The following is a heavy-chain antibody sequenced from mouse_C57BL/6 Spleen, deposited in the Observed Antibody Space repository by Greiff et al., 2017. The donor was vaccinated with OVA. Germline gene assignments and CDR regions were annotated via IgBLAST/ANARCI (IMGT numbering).Heavy chain of an antibody. V-gene: IGHV1-55*01. CDR2: IYPGSGST. CDR3: ARYDGYYVLDY. J-gene: IGHJ2*01. D-gene: IGHD2-3*01. CDR1: GYTFTSYW. Sequence: QVQLQQSGAELVKPGASVKMSCKASGYTFTSYWITWVKQRPGQGLEWIGDIYPGSGSTNYNEKFKSKATLTVDTSSSTAYMQLSSLTSEDSAVYYCARYDGYYVLDYWGQGTTLTVSS.